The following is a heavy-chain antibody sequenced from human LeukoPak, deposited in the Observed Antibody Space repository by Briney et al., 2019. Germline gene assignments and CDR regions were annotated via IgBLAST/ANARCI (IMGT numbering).Heavy chain of an antibody. CDR3: ARLRPYDYVWGRRYFDY. V-gene: IGHV4-34*01. Sequence: SETLSLTCAVYGGSFSGYHWSWIRQPPGKGLEWIGEINHSGSTNYNPSLKSRVTISVDTSKNQFSLKLSSVTAADTAVYYCARLRPYDYVWGRRYFDYWGQGTLVTVSS. CDR1: GGSFSGYH. CDR2: INHSGST. J-gene: IGHJ4*02. D-gene: IGHD3-16*01.